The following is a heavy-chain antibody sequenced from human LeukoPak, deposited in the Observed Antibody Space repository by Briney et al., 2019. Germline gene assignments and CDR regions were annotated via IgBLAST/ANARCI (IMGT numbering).Heavy chain of an antibody. CDR3: ARGGPYCGGDCYYFDY. Sequence: GGSLRLSCAASGFTFSSYWMSWVRQAPGKGLEWVANIKQDGSEKYYVDSVKGRFTISRDNAKNSLYLQMNSLRAEDMAVYYCARGGPYCGGDCYYFDYWGQGTLVTVSS. CDR2: IKQDGSEK. V-gene: IGHV3-7*01. J-gene: IGHJ4*02. D-gene: IGHD2-21*02. CDR1: GFTFSSYW.